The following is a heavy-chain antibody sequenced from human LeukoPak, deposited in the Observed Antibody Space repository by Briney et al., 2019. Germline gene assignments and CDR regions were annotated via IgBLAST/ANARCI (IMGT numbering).Heavy chain of an antibody. CDR1: GFTVSSNY. J-gene: IGHJ4*02. D-gene: IGHD3-22*01. V-gene: IGHV3-53*01. CDR2: IYSGGST. CDR3: AKVSGYYYDSSAYLGY. Sequence: PGGSLRLSCAASGFTVSSNYMSWVRQAPGKGLEWVSVIYSGGSTYYADSVKGRFTISRDNSKNTLYLQMNSLRAEDTAVYYCAKVSGYYYDSSAYLGYWGQGTLVTVSS.